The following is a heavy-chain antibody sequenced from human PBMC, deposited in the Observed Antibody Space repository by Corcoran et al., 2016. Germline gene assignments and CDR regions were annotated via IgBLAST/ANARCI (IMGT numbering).Heavy chain of an antibody. CDR2: INHSGST. V-gene: IGHV4-34*01. D-gene: IGHD1-7*01. J-gene: IGHJ5*02. CDR1: GGSFSGYY. Sequence: QVQLQQWGAGLLKPSETLSLTCAVYGGSFSGYYWSWIRQPPGKGLEWIGEINHSGSTNYNPSLKSRVTISVDTSKNQFSLKLSSVTAADTAVYYCARGLRYNWNYAGGNNWCDPWGQGTLVTVSS. CDR3: ARGLRYNWNYAGGNNWCDP.